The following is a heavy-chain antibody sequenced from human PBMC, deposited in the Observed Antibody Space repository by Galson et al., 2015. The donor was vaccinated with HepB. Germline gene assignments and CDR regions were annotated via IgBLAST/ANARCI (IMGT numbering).Heavy chain of an antibody. CDR1: GGSISTNNNY. Sequence: ETLSLTCTVSGGSISTNNNYWGWIRQPPGKGLEWIGSVNYRGTTYHNPSLKSRVTISVDTGTNRFSLRLSSVTAADTAVYYCARDGSAAVAGDAFDVWGQGTMVTVSS. V-gene: IGHV4-39*07. CDR2: VNYRGTT. D-gene: IGHD6-19*01. CDR3: ARDGSAAVAGDAFDV. J-gene: IGHJ3*01.